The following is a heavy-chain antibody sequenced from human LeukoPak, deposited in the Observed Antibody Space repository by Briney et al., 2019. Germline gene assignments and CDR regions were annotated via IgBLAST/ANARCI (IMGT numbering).Heavy chain of an antibody. CDR3: ARDIGDYYGSGSYWLL. V-gene: IGHV1-2*02. J-gene: IGHJ4*02. Sequence: ASAKVSCKASGYSFIDYYIHWVRQAPGQGLEWMGWVNPHSGGTKFAQKFQGRVTMTRDTSTNTAYMEVSSLRSDDTAVYYCARDIGDYYGSGSYWLLWGQGTLVTVSS. CDR1: GYSFIDYY. CDR2: VNPHSGGT. D-gene: IGHD3-10*01.